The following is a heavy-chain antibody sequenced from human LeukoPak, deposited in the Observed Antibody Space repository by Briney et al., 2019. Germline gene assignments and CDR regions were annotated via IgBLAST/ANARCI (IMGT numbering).Heavy chain of an antibody. Sequence: GASVTVSCKASGYTFTSYGITWVRQAPGQGLEWMGWISAYNGNTNYAQKIQGRVTMTTDTSTSTAYMELRSLRSDDTAIYYCAREDSDYGDYIRLDYWGQGTLVTVSS. CDR1: GYTFTSYG. D-gene: IGHD4-17*01. CDR2: ISAYNGNT. V-gene: IGHV1-18*04. J-gene: IGHJ4*02. CDR3: AREDSDYGDYIRLDY.